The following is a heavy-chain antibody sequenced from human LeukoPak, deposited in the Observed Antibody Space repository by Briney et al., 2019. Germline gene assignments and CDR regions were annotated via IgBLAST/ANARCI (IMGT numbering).Heavy chain of an antibody. CDR1: GFTFSSYA. CDR3: TKDPNGDYVGAFDP. V-gene: IGHV3-30*04. J-gene: IGHJ5*02. CDR2: ISYDGSNK. D-gene: IGHD4-17*01. Sequence: GGSLRLSCAASGFTFSSYAMHWVRQAPGKGLEWVAVISYDGSNKYYADSVKGRFTISRDNSQNTLYLQMNSLTAEDTAVYYCTKDPNGDYVGAFDPWGQGTLVTVSS.